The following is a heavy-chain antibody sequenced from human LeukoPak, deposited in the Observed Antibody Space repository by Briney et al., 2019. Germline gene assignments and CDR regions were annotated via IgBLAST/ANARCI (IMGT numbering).Heavy chain of an antibody. Sequence: GGSLRLSCAASGFTFSSYAMSGVRQAPGKGLEWVSPISGSGGSTYYADSVKGRFTISRDNAKNSLYLQMNSLRAEDTAVYYCARKISQYCSGGSCYTLPDDAFDIWGQGTMVTVSS. V-gene: IGHV3-23*01. J-gene: IGHJ3*02. CDR2: ISGSGGST. CDR3: ARKISQYCSGGSCYTLPDDAFDI. D-gene: IGHD2-15*01. CDR1: GFTFSSYA.